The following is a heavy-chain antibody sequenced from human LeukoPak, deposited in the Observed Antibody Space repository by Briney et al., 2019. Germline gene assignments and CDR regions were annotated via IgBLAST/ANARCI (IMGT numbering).Heavy chain of an antibody. CDR2: TYPGDSNT. J-gene: IGHJ4*02. CDR3: ARPAGYSSSWALDY. Sequence: GASLQISCKGSGYSFTNNWIGWVRQLPGKGLEWMGITYPGDSNTRYSPSFQGQVTISADKSISTAYLQWSSLKASDTAMYYCARPAGYSSSWALDYWGQGTLVTVSS. D-gene: IGHD6-13*01. CDR1: GYSFTNNW. V-gene: IGHV5-51*01.